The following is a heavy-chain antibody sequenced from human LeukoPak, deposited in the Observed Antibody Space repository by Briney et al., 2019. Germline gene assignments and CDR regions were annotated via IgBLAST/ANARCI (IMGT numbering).Heavy chain of an antibody. V-gene: IGHV3-30*04. CDR3: ARDSFTAPGKWELPNNWFDP. J-gene: IGHJ5*02. Sequence: PGRSLRLSCAASGFTFSSYAMHWVRQAPGKGLEWVAVISYDGSNKYYADSVKGRFTISRDNSKNTLYLQMNSLRAEDTAVYYCARDSFTAPGKWELPNNWFDPWGQGTLVTVSS. CDR1: GFTFSSYA. D-gene: IGHD1-26*01. CDR2: ISYDGSNK.